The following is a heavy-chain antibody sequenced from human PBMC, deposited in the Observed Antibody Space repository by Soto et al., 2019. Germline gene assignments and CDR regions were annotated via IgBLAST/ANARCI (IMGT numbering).Heavy chain of an antibody. J-gene: IGHJ6*02. V-gene: IGHV1-69*01. Sequence: QVQLVQSGAEVKEPGSSVRVSCKASGGTFDNFIMNWVRQTPGQGLEWMGGIVPMLGTPTYAEKFKGRVTISATGSTSTMYRGVTSLGSDDTAIYYCGRNGTLSSSLRQCSGMDVGGLGTTVTVSS. CDR1: GGTFDNFI. CDR2: IVPMLGTP. D-gene: IGHD1-1*01. CDR3: GRNGTLSSSLRQCSGMDV.